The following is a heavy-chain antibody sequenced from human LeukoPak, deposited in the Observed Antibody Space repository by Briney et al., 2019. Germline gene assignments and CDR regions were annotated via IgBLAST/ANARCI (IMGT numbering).Heavy chain of an antibody. CDR3: AGDDSSWGTGYYDY. J-gene: IGHJ4*02. CDR2: ISSSGSTI. V-gene: IGHV3-11*04. CDR1: GFTFSDYY. Sequence: PGGSLRLSCAASGFTFSDYYMSWIRQAPGKGLEWVSYISSSGSTIYYADSVKGRFTISRDSAKNSLYLQMNSLRAEDTAVYYCAGDDSSWGTGYYDYWGQGTLVTVSS. D-gene: IGHD6-13*01.